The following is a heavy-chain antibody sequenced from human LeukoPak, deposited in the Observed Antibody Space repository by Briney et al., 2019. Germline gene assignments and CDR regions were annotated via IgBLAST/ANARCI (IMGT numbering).Heavy chain of an antibody. V-gene: IGHV4-59*01. J-gene: IGHJ5*02. Sequence: SETLSLTCTVSGVSISIYYWSWIRHPPGKGLECIGYIYYSGSTNYNPSLKSRVTISVDTSKNQFSLKLSSVTAADTAVYYCARASNYDFWSGYYTDNWFAPWGQGTLVTVSS. CDR3: ARASNYDFWSGYYTDNWFAP. D-gene: IGHD3-3*01. CDR2: IYYSGST. CDR1: GVSISIYY.